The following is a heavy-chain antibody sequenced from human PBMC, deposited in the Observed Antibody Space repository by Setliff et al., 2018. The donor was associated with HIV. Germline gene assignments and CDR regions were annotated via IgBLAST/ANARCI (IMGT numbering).Heavy chain of an antibody. CDR2: INPSGAIT. D-gene: IGHD4-17*01. CDR3: AREPPRRRGTVTEDY. Sequence: ASVKVSCKTSGYSFNSYYMDWVRQAPGQGLEWMGMINPSGAITNYAQQFQGRVTMTRDTSTSTVYMELSSLRSEDTAVYYCAREPPRRRGTVTEDYWGQGTLVTVS. CDR1: GYSFNSYY. V-gene: IGHV1-46*02. J-gene: IGHJ4*02.